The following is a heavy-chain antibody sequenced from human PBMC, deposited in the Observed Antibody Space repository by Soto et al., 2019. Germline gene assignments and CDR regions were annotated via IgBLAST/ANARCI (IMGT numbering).Heavy chain of an antibody. CDR1: GGSISSSSYY. V-gene: IGHV4-39*07. Sequence: SETLSLTCTVSGGSISSSSYYWGWIRQPPGKGQEWIGCIYYSGSTYYNASLKSRVTMSVDTSKNEFSLKLSSVTAADTAVYYCARRARGSSAFYYYYYMDVWGKGTTVTVSS. D-gene: IGHD6-19*01. CDR2: IYYSGST. J-gene: IGHJ6*03. CDR3: ARRARGSSAFYYYYYMDV.